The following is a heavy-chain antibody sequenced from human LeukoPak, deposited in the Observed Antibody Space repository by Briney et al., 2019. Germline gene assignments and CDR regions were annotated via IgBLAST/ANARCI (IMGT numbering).Heavy chain of an antibody. CDR1: GFTFSSYA. V-gene: IGHV3-64D*06. CDR3: ARDSSGSPDDC. CDR2: ISSNGGST. D-gene: IGHD3-22*01. Sequence: GGSLRLSCSASGFTFSSYAMHWVRQAPGKGLEYVSAISSNGGSTYYADSVKGRFTISRDNSKNEMYLQMSSLRAEDTAVYYCARDSSGSPDDCWGPGALVTVSS. J-gene: IGHJ4*02.